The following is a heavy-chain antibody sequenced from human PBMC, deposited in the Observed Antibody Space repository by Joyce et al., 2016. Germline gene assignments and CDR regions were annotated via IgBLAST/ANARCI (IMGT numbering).Heavy chain of an antibody. CDR1: GGSITNRNW. D-gene: IGHD1-1*01. CDR2: THQNGGT. J-gene: IGHJ4*02. CDR3: ASGAGTTFGYYFDY. V-gene: IGHV4-4*02. Sequence: QVQLQQSGPGLVKPSGTLSLTCAVSGGSITNRNWWRWVRQPPGKGLEWIGKTHQNGGTNYNSSRKSRVTISVDTSMNFFSLKLNSVTAADTAVYFCASGAGTTFGYYFDYWGQGILVTVSS.